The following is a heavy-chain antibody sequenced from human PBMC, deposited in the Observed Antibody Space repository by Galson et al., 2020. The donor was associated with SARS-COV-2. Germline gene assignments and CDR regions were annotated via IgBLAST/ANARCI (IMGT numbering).Heavy chain of an antibody. CDR1: GFTFSSYS. CDR3: ARDSSPSYDSSGYYYARGEREYFQH. CDR2: ISSSSSTI. V-gene: IGHV3-48*01. J-gene: IGHJ1*01. D-gene: IGHD3-22*01. Sequence: GGSLRLSCAASGFTFSSYSMNWVRQAPGKGLEWVSYISSSSSTIYYADSVKGRFTISRDNAKNSLYLQMNSLRAEDTAVYYCARDSSPSYDSSGYYYARGEREYFQHWGQGTLVTVSS.